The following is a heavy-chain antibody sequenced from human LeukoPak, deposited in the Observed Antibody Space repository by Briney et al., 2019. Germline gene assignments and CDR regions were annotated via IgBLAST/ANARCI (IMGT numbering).Heavy chain of an antibody. J-gene: IGHJ3*02. CDR2: IIPIFGTA. CDR1: GGTFSSYA. CDR3: ARESSIGPHIVVVLAAIWGPMSAFDI. Sequence: SVKVSCKASGGTFSSYAISWVRQAPGQGLEWMGGIIPIFGTANYAQKFQGRVTITADDSTSTAYMELSSLRSEDTAVYYCARESSIGPHIVVVLAAIWGPMSAFDIWGQGTMVTVSS. V-gene: IGHV1-69*01. D-gene: IGHD2-2*01.